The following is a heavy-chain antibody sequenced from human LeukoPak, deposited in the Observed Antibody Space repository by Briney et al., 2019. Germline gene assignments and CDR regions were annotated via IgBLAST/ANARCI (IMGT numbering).Heavy chain of an antibody. CDR1: GFTFSSYS. J-gene: IGHJ6*03. CDR2: ISSSSSTI. CDR3: ASTIGRDFGGYYMDV. Sequence: GGSLRLSCAASGFTFSSYSMNWVRQAPGKGLEWVSYISSSSSTIYYADSVKGRFTISRDNAKNSLYLQMNSLRAEDTAVYYCASTIGRDFGGYYMDVWGKGTTVTVSS. D-gene: IGHD3-3*01. V-gene: IGHV3-48*01.